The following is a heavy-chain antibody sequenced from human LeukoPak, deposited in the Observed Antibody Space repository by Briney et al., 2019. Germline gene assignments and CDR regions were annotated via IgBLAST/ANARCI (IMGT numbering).Heavy chain of an antibody. CDR1: KFTFSHYG. V-gene: IGHV3-33*06. Sequence: GGSLRLSCAASKFTFSHYGMHWVRQAPGKGLEWVAVIWNDGSSQYYADSVKGRFTVSRDNSQKTLYLQMNSLRPEDTAVYYCAKDAERGFDYSNSLEKWGQGTLITVSS. CDR2: IWNDGSSQ. J-gene: IGHJ4*02. CDR3: AKDAERGFDYSNSLEK. D-gene: IGHD4-11*01.